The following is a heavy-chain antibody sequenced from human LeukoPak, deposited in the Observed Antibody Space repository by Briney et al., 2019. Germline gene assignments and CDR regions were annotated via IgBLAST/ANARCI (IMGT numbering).Heavy chain of an antibody. CDR1: GFIFSNYW. CDR3: ARFPPDLTSYYYYYYYMDV. V-gene: IGHV3-11*01. J-gene: IGHJ6*03. CDR2: ISSSGSTI. Sequence: GGSLRLSCEASGFIFSNYWMSWVRQAPGKGLEWVSYISSSGSTIYYADSVKGRFTISRDNAKNSLYLQMNSLRAEDTAVYYCARFPPDLTSYYYYYYYMDVWGKGTTVTISS.